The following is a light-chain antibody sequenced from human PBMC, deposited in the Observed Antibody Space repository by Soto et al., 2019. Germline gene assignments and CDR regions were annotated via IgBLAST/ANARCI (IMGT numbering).Light chain of an antibody. CDR2: SND. Sequence: QSVLTQPPSASGTPGRSVTISCSGSSSNIGDNTVNWYQQLPGTAPKLLIYSNDQRSSGVPDRFSGSKSGTSASLAISGLQSEDEADYYCAVWDDSLDGVVFGGGTKLTVL. J-gene: IGLJ2*01. V-gene: IGLV1-44*01. CDR3: AVWDDSLDGVV. CDR1: SSNIGDNT.